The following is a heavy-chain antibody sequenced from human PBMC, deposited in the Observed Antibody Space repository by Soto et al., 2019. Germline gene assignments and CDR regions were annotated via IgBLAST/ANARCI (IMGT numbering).Heavy chain of an antibody. CDR1: GGSISSGGYY. Sequence: SETLSLTCTVSGGSISSGGYYWSWIRQHTGKGLEWIGYIYYSGSTYYNPSLKRRVTISVDTSKNQFSLKLSSATAADTAVYYCARVLIAAAANFDYWGQGTLVTVSS. CDR3: ARVLIAAAANFDY. D-gene: IGHD6-13*01. J-gene: IGHJ4*02. CDR2: IYYSGST. V-gene: IGHV4-31*03.